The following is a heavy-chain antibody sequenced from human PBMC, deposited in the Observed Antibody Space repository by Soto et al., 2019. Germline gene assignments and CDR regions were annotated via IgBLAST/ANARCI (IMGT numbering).Heavy chain of an antibody. CDR2: IWYDGSNK. CDR3: ARASYDILTGYPLAPPDYY. Sequence: GGSLRLSCAASGFTFSSYGMHWVRQAPGKGLEWVAVIWYDGSNKYYADSVKGRFTISRDNSKNTLYLQMNSLRAEDTAVYYCARASYDILTGYPLAPPDYYWGQGTLVTVSS. D-gene: IGHD3-9*01. CDR1: GFTFSSYG. J-gene: IGHJ4*02. V-gene: IGHV3-33*01.